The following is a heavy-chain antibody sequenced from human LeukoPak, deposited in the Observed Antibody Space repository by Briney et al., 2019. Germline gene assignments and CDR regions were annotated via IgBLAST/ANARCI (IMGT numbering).Heavy chain of an antibody. J-gene: IGHJ4*02. Sequence: PSETLSLTCSVSGGSSSRYYWNWIRQPPGGGLEWIGYIYDTGNTNYSPSLKSRVTISVDTSKNQFSLRLTSVTAADTAIYYCARGTSGSPVDYWGQGTLVTVSS. CDR2: IYDTGNT. D-gene: IGHD3-10*01. CDR3: ARGTSGSPVDY. V-gene: IGHV4-59*01. CDR1: GGSSSRYY.